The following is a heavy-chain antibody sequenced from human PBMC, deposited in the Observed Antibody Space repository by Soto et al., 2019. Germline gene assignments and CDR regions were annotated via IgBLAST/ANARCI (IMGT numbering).Heavy chain of an antibody. D-gene: IGHD3-22*01. CDR1: GYSFATYG. CDR2: ISAHNGDT. CDR3: ATEPIYYNDGSGYYPLGH. Sequence: ASVKVSCKASGYSFATYGFSWVRQAPGQGLECVGWISAHNGDTHYSQKFQGRVTLTTDTSTNTGYMELRSLTSDDTAVYFCATEPIYYNDGSGYYPLGHWGQGTLVTISS. V-gene: IGHV1-18*04. J-gene: IGHJ4*02.